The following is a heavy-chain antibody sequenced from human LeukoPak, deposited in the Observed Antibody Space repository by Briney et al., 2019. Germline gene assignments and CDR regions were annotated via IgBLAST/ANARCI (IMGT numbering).Heavy chain of an antibody. V-gene: IGHV4-4*02. D-gene: IGHD6-13*01. J-gene: IGHJ4*02. CDR1: GGSISRSNW. CDR2: IYHSGST. Sequence: PSETLSLTCAVSGGSISRSNWWSWVRQPPGKGLEWIGEIYHSGSTNYNPSLKSRVTISVDKSKNQFSLKLTSVTAADTAVYYCARVTGYRIEDYFDYWGQGTLVTVSS. CDR3: ARVTGYRIEDYFDY.